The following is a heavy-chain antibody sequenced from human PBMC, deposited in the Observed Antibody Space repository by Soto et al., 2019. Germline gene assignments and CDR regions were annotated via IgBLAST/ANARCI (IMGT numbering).Heavy chain of an antibody. CDR3: AKRAVVGAARYFDY. D-gene: IGHD2-15*01. J-gene: IGHJ4*02. Sequence: PGGSLRLSCAASGFPFDIYGMHWVRQAPGKGLEWVSSIGTSSTPYYPDSVKGRFTIYRDNSKNTLYLQMNSLRAEDTAVYYCAKRAVVGAARYFDYWGLGTLVTVSS. CDR1: GFPFDIYG. CDR2: IGTSSTP. V-gene: IGHV3-23*01.